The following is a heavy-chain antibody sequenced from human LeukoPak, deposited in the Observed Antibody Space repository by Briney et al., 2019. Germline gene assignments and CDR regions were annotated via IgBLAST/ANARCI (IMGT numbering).Heavy chain of an antibody. CDR3: ASLGTKYSYGFSSGMDV. CDR2: INHSGST. CDR1: GGSFSGYY. J-gene: IGHJ6*02. V-gene: IGHV4-34*01. Sequence: PSETLSLTCAVYGGSFSGYYWSWIRQPPGKGLEWTGEINHSGSTNYNPSLKSRVTISVDTSKNQFSLKLSSVTAADTAVYYCASLGTKYSYGFSSGMDVWGQGTTVTVSS. D-gene: IGHD5-18*01.